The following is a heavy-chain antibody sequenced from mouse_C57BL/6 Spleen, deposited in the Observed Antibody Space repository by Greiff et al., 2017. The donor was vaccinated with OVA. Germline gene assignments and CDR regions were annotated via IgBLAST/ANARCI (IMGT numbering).Heavy chain of an antibody. CDR3: ARELGYGSSSFAY. Sequence: QVQLQQSGAELVKPGASVKISCKASGYAFSSYWMNWVKQRPGKGLEWIGQIYPGDGDTNYNGKFKGKATLTADKSSSTAYMQLSSLTSEDSAVYFCARELGYGSSSFAYWGQGTLVTVSA. J-gene: IGHJ3*01. D-gene: IGHD1-1*01. V-gene: IGHV1-80*01. CDR1: GYAFSSYW. CDR2: IYPGDGDT.